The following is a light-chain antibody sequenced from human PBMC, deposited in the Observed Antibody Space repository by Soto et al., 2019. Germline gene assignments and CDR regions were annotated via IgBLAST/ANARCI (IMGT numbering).Light chain of an antibody. V-gene: IGKV3-15*01. J-gene: IGKJ3*01. CDR2: GAS. CDR1: QTVSSN. CDR3: QQYNNWPFT. Sequence: EIVMTQSPATLSVSPGERATLSCRASQTVSSNLAWYQQKSGQAPRLLIYGASTRATGIPARFSGSGSGTEFTLTISSLQSEDFAFYYCQQYNNWPFTFGPGTKVDIK.